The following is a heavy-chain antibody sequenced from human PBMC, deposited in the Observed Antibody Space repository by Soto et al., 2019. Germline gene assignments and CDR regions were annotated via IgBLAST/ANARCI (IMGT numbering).Heavy chain of an antibody. Sequence: AXXTLCLGWTVEGGSSGSYDGSWIPQPPGKGLEWIGYIYYSGSTNYNPSLKSRVTISVDTSKNQFSLKLSSVTAADTAVYYCARRYGYYFAYWGQGTLVPVSS. V-gene: IGHV4-59*01. CDR2: IYYSGST. CDR1: GGSSGSYD. J-gene: IGHJ4*02. D-gene: IGHD3-9*01. CDR3: ARRYGYYFAY.